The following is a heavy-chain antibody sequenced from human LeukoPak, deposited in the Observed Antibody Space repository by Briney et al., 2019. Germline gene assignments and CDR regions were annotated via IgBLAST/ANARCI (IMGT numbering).Heavy chain of an antibody. D-gene: IGHD3-22*01. J-gene: IGHJ4*02. V-gene: IGHV1-2*02. CDR3: AREPAYDSSGYYYVGYCDY. CDR2: INPNSGGT. CDR1: GYTFTGYY. Sequence: ASVKVSCKASGYTFTGYYMHWVRQAPGQGLEWMGWINPNSGGTNYAQKFQGRVTMTRDTSISTAYMELSRLRSDDTAVYYCAREPAYDSSGYYYVGYCDYWGQGTLVTVSS.